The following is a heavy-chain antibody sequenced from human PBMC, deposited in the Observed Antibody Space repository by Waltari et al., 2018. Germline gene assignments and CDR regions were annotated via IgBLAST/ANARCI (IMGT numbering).Heavy chain of an antibody. CDR3: AKDRNNYFDY. V-gene: IGHV3-30*02. CDR2: IRYDGSNK. Sequence: QVQLVESGGGVVQPGGSLRLSCAASGFTFSSYGMHWVRQAPGKGLEWVAFIRYDGSNKYYADSVKGRFTISRDNSKNTLYLQMNSLRAEDTAVYYCAKDRNNYFDYWGQGTLVTVSS. J-gene: IGHJ4*02. CDR1: GFTFSSYG.